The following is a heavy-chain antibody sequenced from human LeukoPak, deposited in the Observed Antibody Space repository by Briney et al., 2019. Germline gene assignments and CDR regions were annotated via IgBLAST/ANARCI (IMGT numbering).Heavy chain of an antibody. D-gene: IGHD3-10*01. CDR2: IWYDGSNK. Sequence: GGSLRLSCAASGFTFSSYGMHWVRQAPGKGLEWVAVIWYDGSNKYYADSVKGRFTIYRDNSKNTLYLQMNSLRAEDTAVYYCAGDGITMVRGVSFYYGMDVWGKGTTVTVSS. V-gene: IGHV3-33*01. CDR1: GFTFSSYG. J-gene: IGHJ6*04. CDR3: AGDGITMVRGVSFYYGMDV.